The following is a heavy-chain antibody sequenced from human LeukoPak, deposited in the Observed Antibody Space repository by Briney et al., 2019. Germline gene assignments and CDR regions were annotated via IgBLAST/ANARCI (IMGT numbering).Heavy chain of an antibody. V-gene: IGHV3-23*01. D-gene: IGHD5-18*01. J-gene: IGHJ6*02. Sequence: PGGSLRLSCAASGFTFNSYAMSWVRQAPGKGLEWVSAISGSGGTKYYADSVKGRFTISRDNSKNTLYLQMNSLGAEDTAVYYCANLSPDTVMVTVYGMDVWGQGTTVTVS. CDR2: ISGSGGTK. CDR1: GFTFNSYA. CDR3: ANLSPDTVMVTVYGMDV.